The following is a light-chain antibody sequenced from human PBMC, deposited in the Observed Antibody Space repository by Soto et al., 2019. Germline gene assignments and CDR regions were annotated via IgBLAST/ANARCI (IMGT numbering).Light chain of an antibody. CDR3: QKRSNSPGMYT. CDR2: DAS. CDR1: QSISTN. V-gene: IGKV3-11*01. Sequence: EIVLTQSPATLSLFPGERATLSCRASQSISTNLAWYQQKPGQAPRLLIYDASNRATGIPARISGSGSGTDFTLTISILEPEDFAVYHCQKRSNSPGMYTFGQGTKLEIK. J-gene: IGKJ2*01.